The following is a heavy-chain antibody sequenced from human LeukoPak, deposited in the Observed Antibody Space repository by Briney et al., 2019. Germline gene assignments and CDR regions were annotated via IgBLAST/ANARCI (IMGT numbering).Heavy chain of an antibody. CDR3: ARSFFQWNYGSCLDS. J-gene: IGHJ4*02. CDR2: ISYTGANT. V-gene: IGHV3-23*01. Sequence: PGGSLRLSCAASGFTFSDAAMNWIRQTPGKGLEWVSLISYTGANTYYADSVKGRFTISRDNSRSILYLQMNSLRPEDTAVYSCARSFFQWNYGSCLDSWGQGTLVTVSS. CDR1: GFTFSDAA. D-gene: IGHD1-7*01.